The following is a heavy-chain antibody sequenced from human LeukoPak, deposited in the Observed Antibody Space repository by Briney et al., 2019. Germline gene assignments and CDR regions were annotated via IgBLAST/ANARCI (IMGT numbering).Heavy chain of an antibody. CDR3: ARWYSSFYFDY. CDR1: GFTFSSYA. Sequence: HPGRTLRLSCAASGFTFSSYAMHWVRQAPGKGLEWVVVISYDGSNKYYADSVKGRFTISRDNSKNTLYLQMNSLRAEDTAVYYCARWYSSFYFDYWGQGTLVTVSS. V-gene: IGHV3-30*04. J-gene: IGHJ4*02. D-gene: IGHD6-13*01. CDR2: ISYDGSNK.